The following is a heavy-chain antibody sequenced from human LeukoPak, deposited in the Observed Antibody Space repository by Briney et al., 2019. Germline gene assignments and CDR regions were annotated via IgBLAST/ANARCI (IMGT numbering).Heavy chain of an antibody. J-gene: IGHJ4*02. CDR1: GFTFSNVW. CDR2: IKTKTDGGTT. Sequence: PGGSLRLSCAASGFTFSNVWLSWVRQAPGKGLEWVGRIKTKTDGGTTDYAAPVKGRFTISRDDSKNTLYLQMNSLKTEDTAVYYCTTDYGSGSYRYFNYWGQGTLVTVSS. CDR3: TTDYGSGSYRYFNY. D-gene: IGHD3-10*01. V-gene: IGHV3-15*01.